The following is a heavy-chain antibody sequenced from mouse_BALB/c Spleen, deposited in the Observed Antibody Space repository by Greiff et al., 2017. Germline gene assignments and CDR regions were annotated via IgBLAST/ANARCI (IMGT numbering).Heavy chain of an antibody. CDR1: GFTFSSYT. J-gene: IGHJ4*01. CDR2: ISNGGGST. V-gene: IGHV5-12-2*01. CDR3: ARHRYDAMDY. Sequence: EVQLVESGGGLVQPGGSLKLSCAASGFTFSSYTMSWVRQTPEKRLEWVAYISNGGGSTYYPDTVKGRFTISRDNAKNTLYLQMSSLKSEDTAMYYCARHRYDAMDYWGQGTSVTVSS.